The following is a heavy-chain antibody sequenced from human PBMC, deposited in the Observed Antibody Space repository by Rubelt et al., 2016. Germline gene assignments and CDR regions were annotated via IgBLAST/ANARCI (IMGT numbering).Heavy chain of an antibody. CDR3: ARSPVRGVMWGLGCEFDY. V-gene: IGHV4-34*01. CDR2: INHSGST. Sequence: GGSISSYYWSWIRQPPGKGLEWIGEINHSGSTNYNPSLKSRVTISVDTSKNQFSLKLSSVTAADTAVYYCARSPVRGVMWGLGCEFDYWGQGTLVTVSS. J-gene: IGHJ4*02. D-gene: IGHD3-10*01. CDR1: GGSISSYY.